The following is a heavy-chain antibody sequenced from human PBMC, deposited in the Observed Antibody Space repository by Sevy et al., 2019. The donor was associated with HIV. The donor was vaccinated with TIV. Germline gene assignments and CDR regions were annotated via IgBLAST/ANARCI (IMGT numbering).Heavy chain of an antibody. D-gene: IGHD3-16*01. CDR1: GFPFSNDN. CDR3: ARETPISAYIDF. J-gene: IGHJ4*02. CDR2: ISRWGTTI. V-gene: IGHV3-48*02. Sequence: GESLEISCAASGFPFSNDNMNWVRQTPGRGLEWVTSISRWGTTIYYTDSVKGRFTNSKDNDQSSLYLQMNALRDEDTGVYFCARETPISAYIDFWGQGTLVTVSS.